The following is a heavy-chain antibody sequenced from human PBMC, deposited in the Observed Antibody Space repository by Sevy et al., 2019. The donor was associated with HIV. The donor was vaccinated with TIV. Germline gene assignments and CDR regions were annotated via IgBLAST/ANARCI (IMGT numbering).Heavy chain of an antibody. V-gene: IGHV4-39*01. Sequence: SETLSLTCTVSGGSISTSSYYWGWIRQPPGKGLEWIGTIYYSGSTYYNPSLKSRVTISVDTSKKQFSLKLTSVTAADTAVYHCARVSWYSSSWLWFDTWGQGTLVTVSS. CDR3: ARVSWYSSSWLWFDT. D-gene: IGHD6-13*01. CDR1: GGSISTSSYY. CDR2: IYYSGST. J-gene: IGHJ5*02.